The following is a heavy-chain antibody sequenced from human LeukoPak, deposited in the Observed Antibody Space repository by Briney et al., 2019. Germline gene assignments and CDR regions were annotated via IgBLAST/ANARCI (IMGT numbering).Heavy chain of an antibody. CDR2: IYYSGST. V-gene: IGHV4-31*03. CDR1: SGSISSGGYY. D-gene: IGHD3-22*01. Sequence: SETLSLTCTVSSGSISSGGYYWSWIRQHPGKGLEWIGYIYYSGSTYYNPSLKSRVTISVDTSKNQFSLKLSSVTAADTAVYYCARYFRSSGSGFDPWGQGTLVTVSS. J-gene: IGHJ5*02. CDR3: ARYFRSSGSGFDP.